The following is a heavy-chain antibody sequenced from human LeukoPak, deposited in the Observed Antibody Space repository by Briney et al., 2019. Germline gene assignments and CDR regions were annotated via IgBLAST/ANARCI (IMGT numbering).Heavy chain of an antibody. J-gene: IGHJ3*02. Sequence: PSETLSLTCTVSGGSISSSSYYWGWIRQPPGKGLEWIGSIYYSGSTYYNPSLKSRVTLSVDTSKNQFSLKLSSVTAADTAVYYCASWYSDAFDIWGQGTMVTVSS. D-gene: IGHD2-15*01. V-gene: IGHV4-39*01. CDR3: ASWYSDAFDI. CDR1: GGSISSSSYY. CDR2: IYYSGST.